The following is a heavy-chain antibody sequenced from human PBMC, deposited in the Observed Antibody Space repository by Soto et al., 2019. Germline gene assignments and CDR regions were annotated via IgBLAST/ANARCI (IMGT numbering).Heavy chain of an antibody. J-gene: IGHJ4*02. CDR1: GFTFSSYG. Sequence: QVQLVESGGGVVQPGRSLRLSCAASGFTFSSYGMHWVRQAPGKGLEWVAVIWYDGSNKYYADSVKGRFTISRDNSKNTLYLQMNSLRAEDTTVYYCARDSSGFDYWGQGTLVTVSS. V-gene: IGHV3-33*01. CDR3: ARDSSGFDY. CDR2: IWYDGSNK. D-gene: IGHD6-19*01.